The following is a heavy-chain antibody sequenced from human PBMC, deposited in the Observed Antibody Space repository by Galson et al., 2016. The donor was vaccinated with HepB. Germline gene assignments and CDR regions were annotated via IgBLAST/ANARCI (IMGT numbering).Heavy chain of an antibody. CDR3: AKSRRSTRVIDY. CDR1: GGSISSGSYY. CDR2: IYSSGST. D-gene: IGHD1-1*01. V-gene: IGHV4-61*02. J-gene: IGHJ4*02. Sequence: TLSLTCTVSGGSISSGSYYWSWIRQPAGKGLEWIGRIYSSGSTNYNPSLKSRVTISVDTSKNQFSLNLTSVTAADTAVYYCAKSRRSTRVIDYWGQGTRVTVSS.